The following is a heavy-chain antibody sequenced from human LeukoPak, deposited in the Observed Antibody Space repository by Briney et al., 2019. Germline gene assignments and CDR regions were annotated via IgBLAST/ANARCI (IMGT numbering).Heavy chain of an antibody. CDR3: ARDLAVAGYNWFDP. CDR1: GYTFTSYG. J-gene: IGHJ5*02. Sequence: ASVKVSCKASGYTFTSYGISWVRQAPGQGLEWMGWISAYNGNTNYAQKPQGRVTMTTDTSTSTAYMELRSLRSDDTAVYYCARDLAVAGYNWFDPWGQGTLVTVSS. V-gene: IGHV1-18*01. D-gene: IGHD6-19*01. CDR2: ISAYNGNT.